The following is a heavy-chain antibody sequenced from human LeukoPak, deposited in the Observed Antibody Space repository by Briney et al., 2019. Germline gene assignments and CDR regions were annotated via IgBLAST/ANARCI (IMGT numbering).Heavy chain of an antibody. V-gene: IGHV4-4*02. Sequence: SETLSLTCAVSSGSINSSNWWSWVRQPPGKGLEWIGEIYPSGSTNYNPSLKSPVTMSVDEPKNEFSLKLTSVTAADTAVYYCARFHTSSWFFDSWGQGILVTVSS. CDR2: IYPSGST. J-gene: IGHJ4*02. D-gene: IGHD6-13*01. CDR1: SGSINSSNW. CDR3: ARFHTSSWFFDS.